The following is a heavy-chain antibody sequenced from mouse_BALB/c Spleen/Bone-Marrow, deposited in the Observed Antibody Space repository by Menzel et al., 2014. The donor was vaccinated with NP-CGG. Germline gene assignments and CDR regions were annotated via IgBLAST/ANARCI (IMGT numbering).Heavy chain of an antibody. CDR2: IWPGGST. V-gene: IGHV2-9*02. D-gene: IGHD2-4*01. Sequence: QVQLKESGPGLEESSQSLSISCTVSGFSLISYGVHWIRQRPGKGLEWLGVIWPGGSTNYNSALMSRRSISKDNSKSQVFLKMNSLQSDDTAMYYCARDLYYDYDVGAMDYWGQGTSVTVSS. CDR3: ARDLYYDYDVGAMDY. J-gene: IGHJ4*01. CDR1: GFSLISYG.